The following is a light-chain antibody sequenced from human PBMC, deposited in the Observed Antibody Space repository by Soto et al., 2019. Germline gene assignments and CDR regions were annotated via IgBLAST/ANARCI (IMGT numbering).Light chain of an antibody. J-gene: IGKJ2*01. Sequence: IQMTHSPSSLPASVGDRISITCRASHSLGNYLSRYQEKPGKAPKLLIYGASNLQSGVPSRFSGSGSETGFTLTISSLQPEDFATYYCQQSFSAPRTFGQGTKVDIK. CDR2: GAS. V-gene: IGKV1-39*01. CDR1: HSLGNY. CDR3: QQSFSAPRT.